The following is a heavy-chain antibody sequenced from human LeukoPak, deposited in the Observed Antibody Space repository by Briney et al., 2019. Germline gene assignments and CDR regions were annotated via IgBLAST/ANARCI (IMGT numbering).Heavy chain of an antibody. Sequence: GGSLRLSCAASGFTVSTIYMSWVRQAPGKGLEWISLIYSSGSTYYADSVKGRFAISRDNSKNTVYLQMSSLTVEDTAVYYCARGQTAAAVYYFDYWGQGALVTVSS. CDR2: IYSSGST. CDR1: GFTVSTIY. J-gene: IGHJ4*02. D-gene: IGHD6-13*01. CDR3: ARGQTAAAVYYFDY. V-gene: IGHV3-66*01.